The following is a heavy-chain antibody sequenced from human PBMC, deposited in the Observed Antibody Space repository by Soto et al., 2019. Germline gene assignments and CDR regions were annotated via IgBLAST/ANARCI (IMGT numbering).Heavy chain of an antibody. CDR2: ISGSGGST. D-gene: IGHD4-17*01. V-gene: IGHV3-23*01. Sequence: GGSLRLSCAASGFTFSSYAMSWVRQAPGKGLEWVSAISGSGGSTYYADSVKGRFTISRDNSKNTLYLQMNSLRAEDTAVYYCAKDRWDSGPDYGDYYYYYMDVWGKGTTVTVSS. J-gene: IGHJ6*03. CDR1: GFTFSSYA. CDR3: AKDRWDSGPDYGDYYYYYMDV.